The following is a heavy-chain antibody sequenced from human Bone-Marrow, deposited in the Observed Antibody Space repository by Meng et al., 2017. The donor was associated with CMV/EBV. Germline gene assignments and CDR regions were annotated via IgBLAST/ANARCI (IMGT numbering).Heavy chain of an antibody. D-gene: IGHD3-10*01. CDR3: ARDRGELLLDY. CDR1: GGSISSYY. V-gene: IGHV4-59*01. Sequence: SETLSLTCTVSGGSISSYYWSWIRQPPGKGLEWIGYIYYSGITNYNPSLKSRVTISIDTSKNQFSLKLSSVTAADTAVYYCARDRGELLLDYWGQGTLVTVSS. J-gene: IGHJ4*02. CDR2: IYYSGIT.